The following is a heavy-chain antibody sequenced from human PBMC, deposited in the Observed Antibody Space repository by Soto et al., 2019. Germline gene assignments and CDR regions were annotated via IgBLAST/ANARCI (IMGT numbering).Heavy chain of an antibody. CDR1: GGSFSGYY. CDR2: INHSGST. J-gene: IGHJ6*02. D-gene: IGHD6-13*01. Sequence: PSETLSLTCAVYGGSFSGYYWSWIRQPPGKRLEWIGEINHSGSTNYNPSLKSRVTISVDTSKNQFSLKLSSVTAADTAVYYCARGLVAAAGLYYYYYYGMDVWGQGTTVTVSS. CDR3: ARGLVAAAGLYYYYYYGMDV. V-gene: IGHV4-34*01.